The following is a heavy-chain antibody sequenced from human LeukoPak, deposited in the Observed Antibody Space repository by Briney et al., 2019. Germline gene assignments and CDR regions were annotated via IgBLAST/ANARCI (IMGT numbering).Heavy chain of an antibody. CDR1: GGSISSSNW. CDR2: IYHSGST. CDR3: ASYYYDSSGYLVSGAFDI. Sequence: PSETLSLTCAVSGGSISSSNWWSWVRQPPGKGLEWIGEIYHSGSTNYNPSLKSRVTISVDKSKNQFSLKLSSVTAADTAVYYCASYYYDSSGYLVSGAFDIWGQGTMVTVSS. D-gene: IGHD3-22*01. J-gene: IGHJ3*02. V-gene: IGHV4-4*02.